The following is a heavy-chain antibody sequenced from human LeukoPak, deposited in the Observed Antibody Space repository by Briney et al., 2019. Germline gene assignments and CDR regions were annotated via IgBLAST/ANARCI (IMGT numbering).Heavy chain of an antibody. CDR2: IKQDGSEK. J-gene: IGHJ4*02. D-gene: IGHD2-8*01. CDR1: GFTFSSSW. Sequence: GGSLRLSCTASGFTFSSSWMSWVRQAPGKGLEWVANIKQDGSEKYYVDSVKGRFTISRDNAKNSLYLQMNSLRAEDTAVYYCARANGYLDYWGQGTLVTVSS. V-gene: IGHV3-7*03. CDR3: ARANGYLDY.